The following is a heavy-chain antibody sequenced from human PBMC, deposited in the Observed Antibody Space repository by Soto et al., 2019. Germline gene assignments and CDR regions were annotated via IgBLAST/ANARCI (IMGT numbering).Heavy chain of an antibody. D-gene: IGHD1-1*01. J-gene: IGHJ4*02. V-gene: IGHV1-18*01. CDR1: GYGFTTYG. CDR3: ARGGYGDY. CDR2: ISAHNGNT. Sequence: QVHLVQSGAEVKKLGASVKVSCQGSGYGFTTYGITWVRQAPGKGLEWLAWISAHNGNTNYAQKLQGRVTVTRDTSTSTAYMELRSLRSDDTAVYYFARGGYGDYWGQGALVTVSS.